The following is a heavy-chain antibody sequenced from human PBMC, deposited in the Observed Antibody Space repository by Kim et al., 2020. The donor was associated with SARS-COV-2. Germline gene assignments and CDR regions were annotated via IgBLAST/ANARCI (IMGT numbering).Heavy chain of an antibody. CDR3: ARSSVAGTAPAYYYYGMDV. V-gene: IGHV1-46*01. CDR2: INPSGGST. CDR1: GYTFTSYY. J-gene: IGHJ6*02. D-gene: IGHD6-19*01. Sequence: ASVKVSCKASGYTFTSYYMHWVRQAPGQGLEWMGIINPSGGSTSYAQKFQGRVTMTRDTSTSTVYMELSSLRSEDTAVYYCARSSVAGTAPAYYYYGMDVWGQGTTVTVSS.